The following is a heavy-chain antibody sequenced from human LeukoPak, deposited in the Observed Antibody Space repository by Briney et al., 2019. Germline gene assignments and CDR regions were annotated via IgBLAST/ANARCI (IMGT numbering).Heavy chain of an antibody. CDR3: ARSEGYSSSWSYD. Sequence: SVTDSCKSSGGTFSSYAISWVRQPPGKGLEWMGGIIHIFGSANYAQKFQGRLTITADKSTSTAYVELSSLRSEDTAVYYCARSEGYSSSWSYDWGRGTLVSVRS. CDR1: GGTFSSYA. J-gene: IGHJ4*02. D-gene: IGHD6-13*01. V-gene: IGHV1-69*06. CDR2: IIHIFGSA.